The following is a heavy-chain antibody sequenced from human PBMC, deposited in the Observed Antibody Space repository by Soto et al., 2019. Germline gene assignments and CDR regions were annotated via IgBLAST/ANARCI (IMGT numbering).Heavy chain of an antibody. J-gene: IGHJ4*02. CDR1: GYTFTSYA. CDR3: ARDAY. Sequence: QVQLVQSGAEVKKPGASVKVSCKASGYTFTSYAMHWVRQAPGQRLEWRGWINAGNGKTKYSQKFQGRVTITRDTAASTAYMELSSLRSEDTAVYYCARDAYWGQGTLVTVSS. CDR2: INAGNGKT. V-gene: IGHV1-3*01.